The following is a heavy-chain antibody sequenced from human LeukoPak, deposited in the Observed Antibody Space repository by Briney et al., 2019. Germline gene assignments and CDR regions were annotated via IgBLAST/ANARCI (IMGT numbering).Heavy chain of an antibody. CDR1: GFTVSSNY. CDR2: IYSGGST. V-gene: IGHV3-66*01. Sequence: GGSLRLSCAASGFTVSSNYMTWVRRAPGKGLEWVSVIYSGGSTYYADSVKGRFTISRDNSKSTLYLQMNSLRVEDTAVYYCARGIAVADTGFFDYWGQGTLVTVSS. CDR3: ARGIAVADTGFFDY. D-gene: IGHD6-19*01. J-gene: IGHJ4*02.